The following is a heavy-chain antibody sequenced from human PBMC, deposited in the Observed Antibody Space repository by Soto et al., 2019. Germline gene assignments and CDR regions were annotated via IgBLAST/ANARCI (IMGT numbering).Heavy chain of an antibody. V-gene: IGHV3-30*04. CDR3: AREYSVSWCGSSGCFRRGMDG. Sequence: GGSLRLSCAASGFTFSSYTMHWVRQAPGEGLEWVAIISYDGSSEYYADSVKGRFTISRDNSKNTVYLQMNSLRAEDTAVFYCAREYSVSWCGSSGCFRRGMDGWGQGTTVTV. J-gene: IGHJ6*02. CDR2: ISYDGSSE. D-gene: IGHD6-19*01. CDR1: GFTFSSYT.